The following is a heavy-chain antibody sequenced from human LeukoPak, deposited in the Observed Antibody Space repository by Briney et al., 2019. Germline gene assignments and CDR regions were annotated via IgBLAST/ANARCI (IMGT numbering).Heavy chain of an antibody. V-gene: IGHV3-30*04. CDR2: ISYDGSNK. CDR3: ARDAITMVRGGGPFDY. J-gene: IGHJ4*02. Sequence: GRSLRLSCAASGFTFSSYAMHWVRQAPGKGLEWVAVISYDGSNKYYADSMKGRFTISRDNSKNTLYLQMNSLRAEDTAVYYCARDAITMVRGGGPFDYWGQGTLVTVSS. CDR1: GFTFSSYA. D-gene: IGHD3-10*01.